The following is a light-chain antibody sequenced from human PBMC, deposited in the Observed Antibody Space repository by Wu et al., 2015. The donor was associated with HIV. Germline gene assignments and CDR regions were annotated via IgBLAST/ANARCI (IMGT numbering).Light chain of an antibody. Sequence: EIVMTQSPATLSVSPGERATLSCRASQSVSSNLAWYQQKPGQAPRLLIFGASSRATGIPDRFSGSGSGTDFTLTITRLEPEDFAVYYCQQYGSSPTFGGGTKVEI. CDR1: QSVSSN. CDR3: QQYGSSPT. V-gene: IGKV3-20*01. CDR2: GAS. J-gene: IGKJ4*01.